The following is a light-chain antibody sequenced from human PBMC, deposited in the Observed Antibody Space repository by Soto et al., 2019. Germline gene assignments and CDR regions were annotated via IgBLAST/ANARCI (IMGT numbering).Light chain of an antibody. CDR3: CADAGRSTYV. V-gene: IGLV2-23*02. J-gene: IGLJ1*01. CDR1: TSDVGSYNF. Sequence: QSALTQPASVSGSPGQSITISCTRTTSDVGSYNFVSWYQQHPGKVPKVMIYEVSKRPSGVSDRFSGSKSGNTASLTISGLQADEEADYSCCADAGRSTYVFGTGTKLTVL. CDR2: EVS.